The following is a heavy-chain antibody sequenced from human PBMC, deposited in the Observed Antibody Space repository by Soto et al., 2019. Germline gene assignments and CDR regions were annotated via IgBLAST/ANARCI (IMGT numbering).Heavy chain of an antibody. CDR2: ISFDGSHK. V-gene: IGHV3-30-3*01. CDR3: ERDRIGAVDRFMAHYYYCGMDV. Sequence: GSLRLSCAASKFSFSNYAMHWVRQAPGKGLEWVAVISFDGSHKHYAESVKGRFTISRDNSKNTLYLQMNSLRADDTAFYYCERDRIGAVDRFMAHYYYCGMDVWGPGKTVTVS. CDR1: KFSFSNYA. J-gene: IGHJ6*01. D-gene: IGHD5-12*01.